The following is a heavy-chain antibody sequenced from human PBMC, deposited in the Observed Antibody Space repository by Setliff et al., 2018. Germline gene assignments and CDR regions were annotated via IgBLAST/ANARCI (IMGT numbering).Heavy chain of an antibody. CDR3: ARSGNSRVDY. Sequence: GGSLRLSCAASGFTFSSYSMNWVRQAPGKGLEWVSYFSGSSSTIRYADSVKGRFTISRDNAKNSLYLQMNSLRAEDTAVYYCARSGNSRVDYWGQGTLVTVSS. J-gene: IGHJ4*02. V-gene: IGHV3-48*01. CDR1: GFTFSSYS. D-gene: IGHD1-26*01. CDR2: FSGSSSTI.